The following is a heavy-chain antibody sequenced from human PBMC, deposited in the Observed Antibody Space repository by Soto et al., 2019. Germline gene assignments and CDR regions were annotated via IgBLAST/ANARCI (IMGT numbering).Heavy chain of an antibody. CDR3: AREVYYDFWSGFNTHPYYFDY. D-gene: IGHD3-3*01. CDR1: EVSFNIYT. J-gene: IGHJ4*02. Sequence: GGSLRLSCAASEVSFNIYTMHWVRQAPGKGLEWVAVISDDGSKEYYADSVKGRFTISRDNSKNTLYLQMNSLRAEDTAVYYCAREVYYDFWSGFNTHPYYFDYWGQGTLVTSPQ. V-gene: IGHV3-30-3*01. CDR2: ISDDGSKE.